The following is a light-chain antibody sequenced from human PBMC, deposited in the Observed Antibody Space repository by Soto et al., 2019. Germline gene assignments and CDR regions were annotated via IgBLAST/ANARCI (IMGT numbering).Light chain of an antibody. CDR1: ETVTSH. CDR2: GAS. V-gene: IGKV1-39*01. CDR3: QQSYRFPKT. Sequence: DVRLTQSPSSVSASVGDSLTLTCRASETVTSHLNWYQQKPGKAPKLLIYGASTLQSGVPSRFSGSGTGTDFTLTIVNLQPDDFATYYCQQSYRFPKTFGRGTKVEV. J-gene: IGKJ1*01.